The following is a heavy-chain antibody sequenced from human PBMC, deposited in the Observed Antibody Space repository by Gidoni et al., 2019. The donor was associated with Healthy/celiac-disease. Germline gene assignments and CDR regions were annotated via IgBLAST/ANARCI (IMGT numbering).Heavy chain of an antibody. J-gene: IGHJ4*02. CDR1: GFTFRSYC. D-gene: IGHD3-9*01. CDR2: ISSRSSTL. V-gene: IGHV3-48*01. Sequence: EVQLVESGGGLVQPGGSLRLSCEAAGFTFRSYCMNWVRQAPGKGLEWVSYISSRSSTLYYADCVKGLFTSSRDKAKNSLYLQMNSLRAEDTAVYYCARDLHDILTGPRLGFDYWGQGTLVTVSS. CDR3: ARDLHDILTGPRLGFDY.